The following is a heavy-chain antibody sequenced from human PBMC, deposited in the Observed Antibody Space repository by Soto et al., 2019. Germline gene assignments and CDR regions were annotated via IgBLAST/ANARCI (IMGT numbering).Heavy chain of an antibody. CDR1: GFTFTDHS. CDR2: INDISNAI. D-gene: IGHD5-12*01. J-gene: IGHJ3*01. CDR3: ARDRPTTFSAGL. V-gene: IGHV3-48*04. Sequence: EVQLVESGGGLVQPGGSLRLSCTASGFTFTDHSMNWVRHAPGKGLEWLSYINDISNAIHYADSVKGRFAMSRDNAKKSVFLQMNRLRVEDKGVFYCARDRPTTFSAGLWGQGTVVTVSS.